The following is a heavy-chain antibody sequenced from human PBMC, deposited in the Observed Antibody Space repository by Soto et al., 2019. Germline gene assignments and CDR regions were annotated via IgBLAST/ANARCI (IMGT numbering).Heavy chain of an antibody. CDR1: GGSISSSSYY. V-gene: IGHV4-39*01. D-gene: IGHD2-2*01. Sequence: QLQLQESGPGLVKPSETLSLTCTVSGGSISSSSYYWGWIRQPPGKGLEWIGSIYYSGSTYYNPSPQSRVTISVDTSQNPFSLKPSSVTAADTAVYYCARQPYCSSTSCYPFSNWFDPWGQGTLVTVSS. CDR3: ARQPYCSSTSCYPFSNWFDP. J-gene: IGHJ5*02. CDR2: IYYSGST.